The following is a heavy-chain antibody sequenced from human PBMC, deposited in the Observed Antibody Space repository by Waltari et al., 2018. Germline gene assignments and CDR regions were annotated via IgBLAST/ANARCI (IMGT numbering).Heavy chain of an antibody. V-gene: IGHV3-7*01. CDR1: GFTFKNYW. J-gene: IGHJ4*02. CDR3: ARDVPNGYFDY. CDR2: INQDGRDK. D-gene: IGHD1-1*01. Sequence: EVHLVQSGGGLIQPGGSLRLCCGVSGFTFKNYWMTWVRQAPGKGLEWVANINQDGRDKNYVDSVEGRFTISRDNAQNSVYLQMNSLRAEDTAVYYCARDVPNGYFDYWGSGTLVTVSS.